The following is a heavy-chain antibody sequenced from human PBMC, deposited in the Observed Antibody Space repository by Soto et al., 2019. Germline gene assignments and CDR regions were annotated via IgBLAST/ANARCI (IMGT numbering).Heavy chain of an antibody. D-gene: IGHD4-4*01. CDR2: INAGNGNT. J-gene: IGHJ6*02. CDR3: ARRPTVTAGAYYYYYGMDV. V-gene: IGHV1-3*01. Sequence: VASMKVSCKASGYTFTSYAMHWVRQAPGQRLEWMGWINAGNGNTKYSQKFQGRVTITRDTSASTAYMELSSLRSEDTAVYYCARRPTVTAGAYYYYYGMDVWGQGTTVTVSS. CDR1: GYTFTSYA.